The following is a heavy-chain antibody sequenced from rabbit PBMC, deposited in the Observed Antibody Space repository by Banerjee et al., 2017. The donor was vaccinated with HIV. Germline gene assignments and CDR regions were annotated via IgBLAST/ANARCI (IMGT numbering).Heavy chain of an antibody. CDR1: GFSFSSNYY. V-gene: IGHV1S40*01. Sequence: QSLEESGGDLVKPGASLTLTCTASGFSFSSNYYMCWVRQAPGKGLEWIACIYNGDGSTYYASWVNGRFTISKSSSTTVTLQMTSLTAADTATYFCARTYVDISYSFNLWGPGTLVTVS. D-gene: IGHD8-1*01. J-gene: IGHJ4*01. CDR3: ARTYVDISYSFNL. CDR2: IYNGDGST.